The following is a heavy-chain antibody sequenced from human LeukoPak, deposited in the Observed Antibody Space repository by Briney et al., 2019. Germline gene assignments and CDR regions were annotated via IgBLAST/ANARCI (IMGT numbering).Heavy chain of an antibody. CDR1: GFTFSSYS. J-gene: IGHJ4*02. D-gene: IGHD5-12*01. V-gene: IGHV3-21*01. Sequence: GGSLRLSCAASGFTFSSYSMNWVRQAPGKGLEWVSSISSSSSYIYYADSVKGRFTISRDNAKNSLYLQMNSLRAEDTAVYYCARDPDEYSGYGFDYWGQGTLVTVSS. CDR2: ISSSSSYI. CDR3: ARDPDEYSGYGFDY.